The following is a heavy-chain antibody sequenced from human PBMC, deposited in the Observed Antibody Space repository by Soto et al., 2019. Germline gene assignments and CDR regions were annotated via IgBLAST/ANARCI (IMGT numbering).Heavy chain of an antibody. CDR1: GFTFRNYW. D-gene: IGHD2-15*01. CDR3: ARGYCSGGNCYGFWFDP. CDR2: INMDGRST. J-gene: IGHJ5*02. Sequence: DVQLVESGGGLVQPGGSLRLSCTAPGFTFRNYWVHWVRQAPGKGLVWVSSINMDGRSTSYADSVMGRFIASRDNAKKRVSLQMCSLRSADTAVYYCARGYCSGGNCYGFWFDPCGQGTLVTVSS. V-gene: IGHV3-74*01.